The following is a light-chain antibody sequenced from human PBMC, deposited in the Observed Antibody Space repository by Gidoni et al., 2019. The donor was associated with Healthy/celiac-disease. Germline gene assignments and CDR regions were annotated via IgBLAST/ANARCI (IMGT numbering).Light chain of an antibody. J-gene: IGLJ3*02. V-gene: IGLV1-40*01. CDR3: QSYDSSLSGWV. CDR1: SSNIGAGYD. CDR2: GNS. Sequence: QSVLPQPPSLSGAPGQRVTISCTGSSSNIGAGYDVHWYQQLPGTAPKLLIYGNSKRPSGVPDRFSGSKSGTSASLAITGLQAEDEADYYCQSYDSSLSGWVFGGGTKLTVL.